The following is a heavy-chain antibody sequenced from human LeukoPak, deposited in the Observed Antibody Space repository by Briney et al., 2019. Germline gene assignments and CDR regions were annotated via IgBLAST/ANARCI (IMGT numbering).Heavy chain of an antibody. V-gene: IGHV3-33*01. D-gene: IGHD3-10*01. CDR3: ARWGSGKSFDY. J-gene: IGHJ4*02. CDR1: GLIFSGYG. Sequence: PGGSLRLSCAASGLIFSGYGMHWVCQAPGKGLEWVAVIWYDGSNKYYTDSVKGRFTISRDNSKNTLYLQMNSLRVEDTAVYYCARWGSGKSFDYWGQGTLVTVSS. CDR2: IWYDGSNK.